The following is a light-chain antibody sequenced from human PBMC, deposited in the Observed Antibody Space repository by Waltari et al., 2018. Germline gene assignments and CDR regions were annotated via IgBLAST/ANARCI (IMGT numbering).Light chain of an antibody. CDR2: GAS. CDR3: QQTSGAPIT. V-gene: IGKV1-39*01. CDR1: QNIFNY. J-gene: IGKJ4*01. Sequence: DIQMTQSPSSLSASVGDRGTITCRASQNIFNYVYWYQQKPGKAPRLLISGASSLQGGVPSRFSGSGFGTDFTLTIGGLQPEDSATYYCQQTSGAPITFGRGTKVEIK.